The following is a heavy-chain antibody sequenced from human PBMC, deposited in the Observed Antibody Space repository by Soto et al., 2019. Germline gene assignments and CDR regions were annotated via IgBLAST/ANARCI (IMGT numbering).Heavy chain of an antibody. V-gene: IGHV4-59*01. Sequence: SETLSLTCTVSGGSISSYYWSWIRQPPGKGLEWIGYIYYSGSTNYNPSLKSRVTISVDTSKNQFSLKLSSVTAADTAVYYCARGQDIVVVPAAIKYYYGMDVWGQGTTVTVS. CDR2: IYYSGST. J-gene: IGHJ6*02. D-gene: IGHD2-2*01. CDR1: GGSISSYY. CDR3: ARGQDIVVVPAAIKYYYGMDV.